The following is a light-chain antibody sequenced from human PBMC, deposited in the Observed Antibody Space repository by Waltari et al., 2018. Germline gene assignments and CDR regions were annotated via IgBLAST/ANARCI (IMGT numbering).Light chain of an antibody. Sequence: QLVLTQSPSASASLGASVKITCTLSSGHSSNFAVWHQQQPEKGPRYLMKVNSDGSHSKGDGIPDRFSGSSSGAERYLTISSLQSDDEADYYCQTWGTGIWVFGGGTRLTVL. CDR2: VNSDGSH. V-gene: IGLV4-69*01. CDR1: SGHSSNF. CDR3: QTWGTGIWV. J-gene: IGLJ3*02.